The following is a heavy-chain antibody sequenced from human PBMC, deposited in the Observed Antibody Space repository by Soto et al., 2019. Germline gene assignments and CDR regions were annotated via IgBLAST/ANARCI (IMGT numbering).Heavy chain of an antibody. D-gene: IGHD6-19*01. CDR3: ARTRDSSGWYDLYYFDY. Sequence: ASVKVSCKASGYTFTSYDINWVRQATGQGLEWMGWMNPNSGNTGYAQKFQGRVTMTRNTSISTAYMELSSLRSEDTAVYYCARTRDSSGWYDLYYFDYWGQGTLVTVSS. CDR2: MNPNSGNT. J-gene: IGHJ4*02. CDR1: GYTFTSYD. V-gene: IGHV1-8*01.